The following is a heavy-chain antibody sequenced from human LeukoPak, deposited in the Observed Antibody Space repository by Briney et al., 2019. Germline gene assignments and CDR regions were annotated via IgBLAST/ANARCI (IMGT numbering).Heavy chain of an antibody. D-gene: IGHD3-22*01. V-gene: IGHV1-18*01. Sequence: GASVKVSCKASRYTFTNYGISWVRQAPGQGLEWMGWINTYNGNTNYAQKLQGRVTMTTEPSTSTAYMELRSLRSDDTAVYYCARVVLDHYYDSSGYLGTLDYWGQGTLVTVST. CDR3: ARVVLDHYYDSSGYLGTLDY. CDR2: INTYNGNT. J-gene: IGHJ4*02. CDR1: RYTFTNYG.